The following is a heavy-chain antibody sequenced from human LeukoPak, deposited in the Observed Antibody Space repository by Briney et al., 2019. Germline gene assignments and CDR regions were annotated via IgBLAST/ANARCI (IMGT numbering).Heavy chain of an antibody. Sequence: PSETLSLTCTVSGGPISSGSYYWSWIRQPAGKGLEWIGRIYTSGSTNYNPSLKSRVTISVDTSKNQFSLKLSSVTAADTAVYYCARHRYYLFDYWGQGTLVTVSS. CDR1: GGPISSGSYY. D-gene: IGHD2/OR15-2a*01. V-gene: IGHV4-61*02. CDR2: IYTSGST. CDR3: ARHRYYLFDY. J-gene: IGHJ4*02.